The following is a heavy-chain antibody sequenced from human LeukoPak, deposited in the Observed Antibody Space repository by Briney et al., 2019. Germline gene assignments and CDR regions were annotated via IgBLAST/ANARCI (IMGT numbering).Heavy chain of an antibody. D-gene: IGHD3-22*01. CDR1: GGSISSYY. CDR3: ARALANYYDSSGYYYGGDRFDY. V-gene: IGHV4-59*06. J-gene: IGHJ4*02. CDR2: IYYSGST. Sequence: SETLSLTCTVSGGSISSYYWSWIRQPAGKGLEWIGYIYYSGSTCYNPSLKSRVTISVDTSKNQFSLKLSSVTAADTAVYYCARALANYYDSSGYYYGGDRFDYWGQGTLVTVSS.